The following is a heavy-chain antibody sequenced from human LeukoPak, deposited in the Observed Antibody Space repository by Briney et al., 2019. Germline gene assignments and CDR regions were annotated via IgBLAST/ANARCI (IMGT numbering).Heavy chain of an antibody. V-gene: IGHV1-8*01. CDR1: GYTFTSYD. J-gene: IGHJ4*02. CDR3: ARGGGGDMNGYDPFDY. D-gene: IGHD5-12*01. CDR2: MNPNSGNT. Sequence: GASVKVSCKASGYTFTSYDINWVRQATGQGLEWTGWMNPNSGNTGYAQKFQGRVTMTRNTSISTAYMELSSLRSEDTAVYYCARGGGGDMNGYDPFDYWGQGTLVTVSS.